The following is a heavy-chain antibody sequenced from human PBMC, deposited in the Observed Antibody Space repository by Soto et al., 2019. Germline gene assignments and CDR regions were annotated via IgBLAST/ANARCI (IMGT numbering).Heavy chain of an antibody. Sequence: QVQLVQSGAEMKKPGASVTVSCKASGYSFTGYYLHWVRQAPGQGLEWLGWINPNSGATNHAQKFQGRGTMTRDRSITTAYMDLNRLTSDDTAVYYCARDSVSTIGDFDNWGQGTLVTVSS. D-gene: IGHD5-12*01. CDR2: INPNSGAT. V-gene: IGHV1-2*02. CDR3: ARDSVSTIGDFDN. J-gene: IGHJ4*02. CDR1: GYSFTGYY.